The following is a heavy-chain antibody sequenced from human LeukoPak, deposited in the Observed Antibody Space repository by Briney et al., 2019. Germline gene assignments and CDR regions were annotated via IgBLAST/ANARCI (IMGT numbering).Heavy chain of an antibody. Sequence: SETLSLTCAVYGGSFSGYYWSWIRQPPGKGLEWIGEINHSGSTNYNPSLKSRVTISVDTSKNQFSLKLSSVTAADTAVYYCARGLWGCGSTSCYYAFDIWGQGTMVTVSS. J-gene: IGHJ3*02. D-gene: IGHD2-2*01. V-gene: IGHV4-34*01. CDR1: GGSFSGYY. CDR2: INHSGST. CDR3: ARGLWGCGSTSCYYAFDI.